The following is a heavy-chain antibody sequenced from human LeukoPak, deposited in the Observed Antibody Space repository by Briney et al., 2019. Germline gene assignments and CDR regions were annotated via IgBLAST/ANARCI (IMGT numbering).Heavy chain of an antibody. J-gene: IGHJ5*02. CDR1: GGSISSYY. Sequence: SETLSLTCTVSGGSISSYYWSWIRQPPGKGLEWIGYIYYSGSTNYNPSLKSRVTISVDTSKKQFSLKLSSVTAADTAVYYCARGPQGSSWGYNWFDPWGQGTLVTVSS. V-gene: IGHV4-59*12. CDR3: ARGPQGSSWGYNWFDP. CDR2: IYYSGST. D-gene: IGHD6-13*01.